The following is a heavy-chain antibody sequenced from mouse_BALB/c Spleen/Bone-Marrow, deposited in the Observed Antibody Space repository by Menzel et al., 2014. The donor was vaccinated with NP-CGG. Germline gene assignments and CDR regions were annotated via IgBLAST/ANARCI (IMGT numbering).Heavy chain of an antibody. CDR1: GYTFTSYW. CDR3: ARTIYGSSYIIDF. CDR2: INPSNGRT. J-gene: IGHJ4*01. D-gene: IGHD1-1*01. Sequence: VQLQQSGAELVKPGASVKLSCRASGYTFTSYWLHWVKQRPGQGLEWIGEINPSNGRTNYNEKFKSMATLTVDKSSSTAYMQLSRLTSEDSAVFYCARTIYGSSYIIDFWGQGTSVTVSS. V-gene: IGHV1S81*02.